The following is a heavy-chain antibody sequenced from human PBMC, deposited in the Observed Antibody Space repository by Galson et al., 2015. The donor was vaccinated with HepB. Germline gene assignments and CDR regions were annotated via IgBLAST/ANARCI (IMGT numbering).Heavy chain of an antibody. CDR3: ARPSGRSRPDDAFNI. CDR1: GFTFSSYG. V-gene: IGHV3-33*01. Sequence: SLRLSCAASGFTFSSYGMHWVRQAPGKGLEWVAVIWYDGSNKYYADSVKGRFTISRDNSKNTLYLQMNSLRAEDTAVYYCARPSGRSRPDDAFNIWGQGTMVTVSS. J-gene: IGHJ3*02. CDR2: IWYDGSNK. D-gene: IGHD1-14*01.